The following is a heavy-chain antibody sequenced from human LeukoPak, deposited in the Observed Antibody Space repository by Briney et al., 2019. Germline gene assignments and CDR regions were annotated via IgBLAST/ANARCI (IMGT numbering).Heavy chain of an antibody. CDR2: ISWNSGSI. Sequence: GGSLRLSCAASGFTFDDYAMHWVRQAPGKGLEWVSGISWNSGSIGYADSVKGRFTISRDNAKNSLYLQMNSLRAEDTALYYCAKGYLNYGDLYYFDYWGQGTLVTVSP. V-gene: IGHV3-9*01. D-gene: IGHD4-17*01. CDR3: AKGYLNYGDLYYFDY. J-gene: IGHJ4*02. CDR1: GFTFDDYA.